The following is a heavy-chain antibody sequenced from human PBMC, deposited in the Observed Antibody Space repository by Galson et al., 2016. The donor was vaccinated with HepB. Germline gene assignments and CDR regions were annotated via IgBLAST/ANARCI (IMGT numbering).Heavy chain of an antibody. J-gene: IGHJ4*02. V-gene: IGHV1-18*01. CDR1: GNTFRMYG. CDR2: ISPYSGDT. Sequence: SVKVSCKASGNTFRMYGISWVRQAPGQGLEWLGWISPYSGDTDYAQKLQGRVTMTTDTSTDIAYMELRSLSSDDTAVYWCAREGGTVRTHHVFGHWGQGALVTVSS. CDR3: AREGGTVRTHHVFGH. D-gene: IGHD4-17*01.